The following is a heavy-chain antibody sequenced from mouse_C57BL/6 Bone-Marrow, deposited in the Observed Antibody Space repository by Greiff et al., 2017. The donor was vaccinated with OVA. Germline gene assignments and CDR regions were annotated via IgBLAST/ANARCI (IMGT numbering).Heavy chain of an antibody. CDR3: ASRQRGDFDY. V-gene: IGHV1-50*01. J-gene: IGHJ2*01. Sequence: LVESGAELVKPGASVKLSCKASGYTFTSYWMQWVKQRPGQGLEWIGEIDPSDSYTNYNQKFKGKATLTVDTSSSTAYMQLSSLTSEDSAVYFCASRQRGDFDYWGQVTTLTVSS. CDR1: GYTFTSYW. D-gene: IGHD3-2*01. CDR2: IDPSDSYT.